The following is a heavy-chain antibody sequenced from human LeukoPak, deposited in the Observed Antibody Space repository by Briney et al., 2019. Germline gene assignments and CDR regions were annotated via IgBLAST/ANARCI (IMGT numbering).Heavy chain of an antibody. V-gene: IGHV3-30*03. Sequence: GGSLGLSCAASGFTFSSYGMRWVRQAPGKGLEWVAVISYVGSNKYYADSVKGRFTISRDNSKNTLYLQMNSLRAEDTAVYYCARGPLRPYYYDSSGYYCDYWGQGTLVTVSS. CDR3: ARGPLRPYYYDSSGYYCDY. J-gene: IGHJ4*02. CDR2: ISYVGSNK. CDR1: GFTFSSYG. D-gene: IGHD3-22*01.